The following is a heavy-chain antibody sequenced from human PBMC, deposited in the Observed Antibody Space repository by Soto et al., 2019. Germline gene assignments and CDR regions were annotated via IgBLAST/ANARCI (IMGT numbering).Heavy chain of an antibody. CDR1: GGSISSGDYY. CDR2: IYYSGST. Sequence: QVQLQESGPGLVKPSQTLSLTCTVSGGSISSGDYYWSWIRQPPGKGLEWIGYIYYSGSTYYNPSLKSRVTISVHTSKNQFSLKLSSVTAADTAVYYCARVTAGGAYYYDSSGPSGMDVWGQGTTVTVSS. J-gene: IGHJ6*02. D-gene: IGHD3-22*01. CDR3: ARVTAGGAYYYDSSGPSGMDV. V-gene: IGHV4-30-4*01.